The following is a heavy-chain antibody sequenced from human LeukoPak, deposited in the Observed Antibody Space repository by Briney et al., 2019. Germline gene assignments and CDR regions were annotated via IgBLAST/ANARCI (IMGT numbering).Heavy chain of an antibody. J-gene: IGHJ4*02. CDR1: GGSISSYY. D-gene: IGHD4-23*01. CDR3: ARGSSNHDYGGNLDY. V-gene: IGHV4-59*01. CDR2: IYYSGST. Sequence: SETLSLTCTVSGGSISSYYWSWIRQPPGEGLEWVGYIYYSGSTNYNPSLKSRVTISVDTSKNQFSLKLSSVTAADTAVYYCARGSSNHDYGGNLDYWGQGTLVTVSS.